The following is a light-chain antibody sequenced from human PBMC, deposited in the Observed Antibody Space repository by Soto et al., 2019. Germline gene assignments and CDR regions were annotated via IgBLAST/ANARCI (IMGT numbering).Light chain of an antibody. J-gene: IGKJ1*01. CDR2: GAS. Sequence: EIVLTQSPGTLSLSPGERATHSCRASQSVTNNYLAWYQQKPSQAPRLLIFGASSRAAGIPDRFSGSGSGTDFTLAIGRLEPEDFAVYYCQQYGRSPWTFGQGTRVDIK. CDR3: QQYGRSPWT. V-gene: IGKV3-20*01. CDR1: QSVTNNY.